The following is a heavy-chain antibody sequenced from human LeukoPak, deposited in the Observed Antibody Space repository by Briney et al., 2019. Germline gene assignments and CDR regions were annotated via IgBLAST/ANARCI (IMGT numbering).Heavy chain of an antibody. CDR1: GGSFSGYY. CDR2: INHSGST. Sequence: SETLSLTCAVYGGSFSGYYWSWIRQPPGKGLEWIGEINHSGSTNDNPSLKSRVTISVDTSKNQFSLKLSSVTAADTAVYYCARGRGYSYGYFDYWGQGTLVTVSS. D-gene: IGHD5-18*01. J-gene: IGHJ4*02. V-gene: IGHV4-34*01. CDR3: ARGRGYSYGYFDY.